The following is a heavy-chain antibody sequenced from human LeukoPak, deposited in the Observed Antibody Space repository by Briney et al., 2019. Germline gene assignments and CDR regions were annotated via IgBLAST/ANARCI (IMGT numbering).Heavy chain of an antibody. J-gene: IGHJ4*02. CDR3: ARGAEGGGPQYYSDY. CDR1: GFTVSRYS. Sequence: GGSLRLSCAASGFTVSRYSMNWVRQAPGKGLEWVSSISSSSSYIYYADSVKGRFTISRDNAKNSLYLQMNSLRAEDTAVYYCARGAEGGGPQYYSDYWGQGTLVTVSS. CDR2: ISSSSSYI. V-gene: IGHV3-21*01. D-gene: IGHD3-10*01.